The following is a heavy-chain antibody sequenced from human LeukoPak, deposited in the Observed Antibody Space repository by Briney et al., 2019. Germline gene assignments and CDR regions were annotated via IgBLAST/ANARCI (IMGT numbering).Heavy chain of an antibody. CDR2: VNEDGSAR. J-gene: IGHJ4*02. D-gene: IGHD1-26*01. V-gene: IGHV3-7*05. CDR1: GFTFSAYW. Sequence: GGSLRLSCAASGFTFSAYWMSWVRQAPGKGLEWVANVNEDGSARYYEDSVKGRFTVSRDNTRDSLYLQMNILRAEDTAVYYCARYSGAYYSLHYWGQGTLVTVSS. CDR3: ARYSGAYYSLHY.